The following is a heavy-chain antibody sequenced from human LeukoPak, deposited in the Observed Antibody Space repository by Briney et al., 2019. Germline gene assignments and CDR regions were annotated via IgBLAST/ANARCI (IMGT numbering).Heavy chain of an antibody. D-gene: IGHD6-19*01. CDR3: ARDLGSGWYSDAFDI. J-gene: IGHJ3*02. CDR2: IYTSGST. CDR1: GGSISSYY. V-gene: IGHV4-4*07. Sequence: SETLSLTCTASGGSISSYYWSWIRQPAGKGPEWIGRIYTSGSTNYNPSLKSRVTMSVDTSKNQFSLKLSSVTAADTAVYYCARDLGSGWYSDAFDIWGQGTMVTVSS.